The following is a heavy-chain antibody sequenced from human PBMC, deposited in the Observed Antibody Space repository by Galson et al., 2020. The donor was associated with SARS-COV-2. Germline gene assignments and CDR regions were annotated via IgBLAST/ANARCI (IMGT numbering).Heavy chain of an antibody. CDR1: GFSFSYQA. Sequence: GGSLRLSCAASGFSFSYQAMSWVRQAPGKGLEWVSALSGSGDSGIKTYYADSVKGRFTISRDTSKNTLYLQMNNLRAEDAAVYYCAKEGAGTFYKHLDYCGQGALDTVSS. CDR3: AKEGAGTFYKHLDY. J-gene: IGHJ4*02. V-gene: IGHV3-23*01. CDR2: LSGSGDSGIKT. D-gene: IGHD3-10*01.